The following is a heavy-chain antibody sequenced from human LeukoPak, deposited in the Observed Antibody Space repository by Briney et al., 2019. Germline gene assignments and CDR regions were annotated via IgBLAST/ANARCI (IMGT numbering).Heavy chain of an antibody. CDR3: ATTGSGSYYDY. CDR1: GFTFSSYD. CDR2: INDDETST. D-gene: IGHD1-26*01. J-gene: IGHJ4*02. V-gene: IGHV3-74*01. Sequence: GGSLRLSCAASGFTFSSYDIHWVRQVPGKGLEWVSRINDDETSTTYAESVKGRFTISRDNAKNTLFLQMNSLRAEDTAVYYCATTGSGSYYDYWGQGTLVTVSS.